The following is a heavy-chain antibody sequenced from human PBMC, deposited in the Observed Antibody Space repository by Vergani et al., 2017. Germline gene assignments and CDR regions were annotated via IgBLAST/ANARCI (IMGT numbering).Heavy chain of an antibody. J-gene: IGHJ4*02. CDR3: ARTLSDSRGYYLDY. Sequence: QVTLKESGPALVKPTQTLTLTCTFSGFSLTTYGMRVSWIRQPSGKALEWLARIDWDDDTYYRTSLRTRLTISKDTFKNQVALTMTNMDPVDTATYYCARTLSDSRGYYLDYWGQGTLVTVSS. CDR1: GFSLTTYGMR. V-gene: IGHV2-70*04. D-gene: IGHD3-22*01. CDR2: IDWDDDT.